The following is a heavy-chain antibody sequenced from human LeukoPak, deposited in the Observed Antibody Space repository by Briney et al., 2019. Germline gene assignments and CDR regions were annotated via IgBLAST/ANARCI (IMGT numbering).Heavy chain of an antibody. CDR1: GYTFTSYY. CDR2: INPSGGST. CDR3: ARDLRVCSGGSCYSGY. Sequence: ASVKVSCKASGYTFTSYYMHWVRQAPGQGLEWMGIINPSGGSTSYAQKFQGRVTMTTDTSTSTAYMELRSLRSDDTAVYYCARDLRVCSGGSCYSGYWGQGTLVTVSS. D-gene: IGHD2-15*01. J-gene: IGHJ4*02. V-gene: IGHV1-46*01.